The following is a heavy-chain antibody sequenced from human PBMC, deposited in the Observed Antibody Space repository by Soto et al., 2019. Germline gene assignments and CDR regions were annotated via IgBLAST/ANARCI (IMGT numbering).Heavy chain of an antibody. CDR1: GFTVSSNY. Sequence: GGSLRLSCAASGFTVSSNYMSWVRQAPGKGLEWVSVIYSGGSTYYADSVKGRFTISRDSSKNTLYLQMNSLRAEDTAVYYCARDGSGAAAGTNYWGQGTLVTVSS. J-gene: IGHJ4*02. D-gene: IGHD6-13*01. CDR3: ARDGSGAAAGTNY. V-gene: IGHV3-53*01. CDR2: IYSGGST.